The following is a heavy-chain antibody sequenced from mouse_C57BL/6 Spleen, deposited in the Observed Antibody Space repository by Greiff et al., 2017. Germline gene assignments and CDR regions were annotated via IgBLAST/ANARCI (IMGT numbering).Heavy chain of an antibody. CDR3: AYYQIPNYYAMDD. J-gene: IGHJ4*01. D-gene: IGHD1-1*02. CDR1: GYSITSGYY. Sequence: EVKLMESGPGLVKPSQSLSLTCSVTGYSITSGYYWNWIRQFPGNKLEWMGYISYDGSNNYNPSLKNRISITLDTSKNQFFLKLNSVTTEDTATYYCAYYQIPNYYAMDDWGQGTSVTVAS. V-gene: IGHV3-6*01. CDR2: ISYDGSN.